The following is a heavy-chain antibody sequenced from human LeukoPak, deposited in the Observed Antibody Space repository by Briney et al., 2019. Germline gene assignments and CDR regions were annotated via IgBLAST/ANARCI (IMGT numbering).Heavy chain of an antibody. CDR1: GFTCSSYA. CDR2: ISGSGGST. CDR3: AKDPLTRNEVEPPDY. Sequence: QAGGSLRLSCAASGFTCSSYAMSWVRQAPGKGLEWVSAISGSGGSTYYADSVKGRFTISRDHSKNTLYLQMNSLRAEDTAVYYFAKDPLTRNEVEPPDYWGQGTLVTVSS. J-gene: IGHJ4*02. V-gene: IGHV3-23*01. D-gene: IGHD1-1*01.